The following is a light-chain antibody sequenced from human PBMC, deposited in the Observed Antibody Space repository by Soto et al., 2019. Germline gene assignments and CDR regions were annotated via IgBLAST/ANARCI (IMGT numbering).Light chain of an antibody. Sequence: EILLTQSPGTLSLSPGERATLSCRASQSVSRNYLAWYQQKPGQAPRLLIYGASNRASGIPPRFSGSGSGTDFTLAISGLEPEDLAVYYCQQRYNWPWTFGQGTKVDIK. CDR3: QQRYNWPWT. J-gene: IGKJ1*01. CDR1: QSVSRNY. CDR2: GAS. V-gene: IGKV3D-20*02.